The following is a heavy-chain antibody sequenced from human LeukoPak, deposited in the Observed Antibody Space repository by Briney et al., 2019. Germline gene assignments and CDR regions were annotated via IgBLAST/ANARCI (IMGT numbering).Heavy chain of an antibody. Sequence: SETPSLTCAVYGGSFSDYYWTWIRQPPGKGLEWIGEINHSGSTNYNPSLKCRITISVDTSKNQFSLKLNSVTAADTAVYYCARGGWVVPAAINSWGQGTLVTVSS. CDR3: ARGGWVVPAAINS. D-gene: IGHD2-2*02. V-gene: IGHV4-34*01. J-gene: IGHJ4*02. CDR1: GGSFSDYY. CDR2: INHSGST.